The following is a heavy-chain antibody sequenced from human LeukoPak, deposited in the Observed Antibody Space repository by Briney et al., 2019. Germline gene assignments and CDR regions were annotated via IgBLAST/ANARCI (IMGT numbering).Heavy chain of an antibody. Sequence: SETLTLTCCVSCVSIGRSFRTWLRQSPGKGLEWIGYVHSSGAADHIPSYSPSLKSRATIVVETSRNQFSLTLTSVTAADTAVDYCARRRPPLIHDSTYYPHAFDIWGQGTRVTVSS. D-gene: IGHD3-10*01. CDR2: VHSSGAAD. J-gene: IGHJ3*02. V-gene: IGHV4-59*08. CDR3: ARRRPPLIHDSTYYPHAFDI. CDR1: CVSIGRSF.